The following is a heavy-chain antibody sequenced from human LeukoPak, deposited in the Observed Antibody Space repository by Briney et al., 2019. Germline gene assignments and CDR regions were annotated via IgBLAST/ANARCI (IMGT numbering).Heavy chain of an antibody. D-gene: IGHD1-26*01. J-gene: IGHJ3*02. CDR3: ARDHADFVGKGRPAFDI. Sequence: ASVKVSCKASGYTFTNYGVSWVPQAPGQRLEWMGWISVYSGNTDYTRKFQGRVTMTTDTPTRTVYMELRSLRSDDTAVYYCARDHADFVGKGRPAFDIWGQGTLVTVSS. CDR2: ISVYSGNT. CDR1: GYTFTNYG. V-gene: IGHV1-18*01.